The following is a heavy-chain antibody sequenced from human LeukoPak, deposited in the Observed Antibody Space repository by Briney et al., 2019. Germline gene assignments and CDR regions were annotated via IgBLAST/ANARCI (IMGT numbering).Heavy chain of an antibody. CDR3: VSDTAD. J-gene: IGHJ4*02. CDR2: KSPDGTSQ. V-gene: IGHV3-30*01. Sequence: PGGSLRLSCAASGFTFRNFPMHSVRQAPGKGLEWLALKSPDGTSQYYADSVRGRFTISRDNSKNTLSLQLNSLTVEDTAMYYCVSDTADWGQGTLVTVSS. CDR1: GFTFRNFP. D-gene: IGHD2-21*02.